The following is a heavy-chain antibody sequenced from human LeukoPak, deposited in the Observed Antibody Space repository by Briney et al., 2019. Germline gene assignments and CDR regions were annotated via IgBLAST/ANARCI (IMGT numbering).Heavy chain of an antibody. CDR3: AKVISSYSGYDSY. J-gene: IGHJ4*02. V-gene: IGHV3-23*01. D-gene: IGHD5-12*01. CDR2: ISDGGHHT. Sequence: PGGSLRLSCAASGFTFEKHGMSWVRQAPGKGLEWVSSISDGGHHTYYAESVKGRFTISRDNSKNTLYLQMDSLRAEDTAVYYCAKVISSYSGYDSYWGQGTRVTVSS. CDR1: GFTFEKHG.